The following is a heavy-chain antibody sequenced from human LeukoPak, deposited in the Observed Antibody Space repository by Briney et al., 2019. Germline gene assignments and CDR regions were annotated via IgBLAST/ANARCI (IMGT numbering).Heavy chain of an antibody. V-gene: IGHV3-74*01. CDR1: GFTFSTYW. D-gene: IGHD1-7*01. Sequence: PGGSLRLSCAASGFTFSTYWMHWVRQAPGAGVVWVSRINSDDSIINYADSVKGRFTISRDNAKNTLYLQMNSLRAEDTAVYYCARAGNYRFDYWGQGTLVTVSS. CDR2: INSDDSII. CDR3: ARAGNYRFDY. J-gene: IGHJ4*02.